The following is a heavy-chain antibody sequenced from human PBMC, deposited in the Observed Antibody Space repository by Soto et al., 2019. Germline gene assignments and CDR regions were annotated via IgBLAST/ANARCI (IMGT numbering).Heavy chain of an antibody. V-gene: IGHV3-30*18. D-gene: IGHD6-13*01. CDR3: AKDDHRISWSPDY. Sequence: PGGSLRLSCAASGFTFSNSAIHWVRQAPGKGLEWVAVISYDGNNRFYADSVKGRFTISRDNFQNTLYLQMSSLRPEDTAVYYCAKDDHRISWSPDYWGQGTLVTVSS. CDR1: GFTFSNSA. J-gene: IGHJ4*02. CDR2: ISYDGNNR.